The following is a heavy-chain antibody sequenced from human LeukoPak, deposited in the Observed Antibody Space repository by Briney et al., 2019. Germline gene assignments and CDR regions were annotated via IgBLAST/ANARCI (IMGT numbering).Heavy chain of an antibody. CDR1: GDSLNYYY. D-gene: IGHD3-10*01. V-gene: IGHV4-59*01. CDR3: ARCYGSGSLYYFDY. Sequence: SETLSLTCSVSGDSLNYYYWTWIRQPPGKGLEWIGHVSYSGGTNYNASLKSRVTILVDTSKNQFSLMVRSGTAADTAIYYCARCYGSGSLYYFDYWGQGALVTVSS. CDR2: VSYSGGT. J-gene: IGHJ4*02.